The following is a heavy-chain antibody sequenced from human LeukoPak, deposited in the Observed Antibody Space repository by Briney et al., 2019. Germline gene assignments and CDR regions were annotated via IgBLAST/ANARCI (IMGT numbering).Heavy chain of an antibody. J-gene: IGHJ4*02. CDR3: ARAAYNSGPDY. CDR1: GFIFDDYA. V-gene: IGHV3-9*01. Sequence: GGSLRLSCAASGFIFDDYAMHWVRQAPGKGLEWVSGISWNSGSRGYADSVKGRFTISRDNAKNTLYLQMNSLRAEDTAVYYCARAAYNSGPDYWGQGTLVTVSS. D-gene: IGHD6-19*01. CDR2: ISWNSGSR.